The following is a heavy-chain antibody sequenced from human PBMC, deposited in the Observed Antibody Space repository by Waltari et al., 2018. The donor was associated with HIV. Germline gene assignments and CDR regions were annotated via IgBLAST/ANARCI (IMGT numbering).Heavy chain of an antibody. CDR3: ARHGTHYYYDRSGYYKNAFDI. V-gene: IGHV4-39*01. CDR2: IYYSGST. Sequence: QLQLEESGPGLVKPSETLSLTCTVSGGSIGSSNYYWGWIRQPPGKGLEWIGSIYYSGSTYYKPSLKSRFTISLDTSKNQFSLKLSSVTAADTAVYYCARHGTHYYYDRSGYYKNAFDIWGQGTMVTVSS. CDR1: GGSIGSSNYY. J-gene: IGHJ3*02. D-gene: IGHD3-22*01.